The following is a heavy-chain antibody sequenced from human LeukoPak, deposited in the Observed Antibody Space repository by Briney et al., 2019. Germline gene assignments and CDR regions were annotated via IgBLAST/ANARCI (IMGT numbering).Heavy chain of an antibody. Sequence: GGSLRLSCVVSGFTFSSYGMHWVRQTPGKGLEWVAVISYDGSNKYYADSMKGRFTISRDNSKNTLYLQMNSLRTEDTAVYYCAKDAHSSSWYGNWLDPWGQGTLVTVSS. V-gene: IGHV3-30*18. CDR1: GFTFSSYG. J-gene: IGHJ5*02. CDR3: AKDAHSSSWYGNWLDP. D-gene: IGHD6-13*01. CDR2: ISYDGSNK.